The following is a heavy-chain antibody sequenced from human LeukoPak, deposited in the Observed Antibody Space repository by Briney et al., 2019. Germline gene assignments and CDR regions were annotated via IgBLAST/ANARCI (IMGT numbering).Heavy chain of an antibody. CDR2: ISGSGGST. Sequence: GGSLRLSCAASGFTFSSYAMSWVRQAPGKGLEGVSVISGSGGSTYYADSVKGRSTISRDNSKNKLYLQINSLRAEDTAVYYCAKDGRGATMFYYGMDVWGQGTTVTVSS. CDR1: GFTFSSYA. D-gene: IGHD1-26*01. V-gene: IGHV3-23*01. J-gene: IGHJ6*02. CDR3: AKDGRGATMFYYGMDV.